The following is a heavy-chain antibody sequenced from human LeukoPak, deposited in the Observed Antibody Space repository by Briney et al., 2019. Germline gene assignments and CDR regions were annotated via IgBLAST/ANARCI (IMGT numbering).Heavy chain of an antibody. V-gene: IGHV3-23*01. CDR3: AKDPGYGSSSSY. CDR1: GFTFSSYA. CDR2: ISGSGGST. D-gene: IGHD6-13*01. J-gene: IGHJ4*02. Sequence: GGSLRLSCAASGFTFSSYAMSWVRQAPGKGLEWVSAISGSGGSTYYADSVEGRFTISRDNSKNTLYLQMNSLRAEDTAVYYCAKDPGYGSSSSYWGQGTLVTVSS.